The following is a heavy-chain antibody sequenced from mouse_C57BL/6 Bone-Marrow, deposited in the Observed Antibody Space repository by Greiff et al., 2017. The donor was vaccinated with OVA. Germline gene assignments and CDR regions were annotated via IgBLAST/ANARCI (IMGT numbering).Heavy chain of an antibody. CDR2: IHPNSGST. J-gene: IGHJ3*01. CDR1: GYTFTSYW. CDR3: AGGNLAWFAY. D-gene: IGHD2-1*01. Sequence: VQLQQPGAELVKPGASVKLSCKASGYTFTSYWMHWVKQRPGQGLEWIGMIHPNSGSTNYNEKVKSKATLTVDKSSSTAYMQLSSLTSEDSAVYYCAGGNLAWFAYWGQGTLVTVSA. V-gene: IGHV1-64*01.